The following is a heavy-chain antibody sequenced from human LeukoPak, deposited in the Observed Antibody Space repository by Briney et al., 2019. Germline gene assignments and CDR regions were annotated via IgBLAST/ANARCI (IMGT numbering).Heavy chain of an antibody. J-gene: IGHJ4*02. CDR2: INSDGSNT. V-gene: IGHV3-74*01. CDR1: GFTFSSYW. Sequence: PGGTLRLSCAVSGFTFSSYWMHWVRQAPGKGLVWVSRINSDGSNTNYADSVKGRFTISRDNAKNTLYLQMNSLRAEDTAVYYCAGVRGGSRGWYDYWGQGTLVTVPS. CDR3: AGVRGGSRGWYDY. D-gene: IGHD6-19*01.